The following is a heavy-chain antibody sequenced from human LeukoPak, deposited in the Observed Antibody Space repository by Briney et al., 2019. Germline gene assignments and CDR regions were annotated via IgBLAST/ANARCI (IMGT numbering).Heavy chain of an antibody. CDR3: AKDIFNLAYCGGDCSSGFDY. V-gene: IGHV3-43*02. Sequence: GGSLRLSCAASGFTFDDYAMHWVRQAPGKGLEWVSLINEWCDSTYYADSVKGRFTISRDNSKNSLYLQMNRLRTEDTALYYCAKDIFNLAYCGGDCSSGFDYWGQGALVTVSS. CDR2: INEWCDST. J-gene: IGHJ4*02. D-gene: IGHD2-21*02. CDR1: GFTFDDYA.